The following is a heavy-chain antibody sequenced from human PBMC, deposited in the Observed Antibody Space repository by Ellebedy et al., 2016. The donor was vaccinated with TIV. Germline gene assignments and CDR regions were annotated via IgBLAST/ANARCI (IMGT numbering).Heavy chain of an antibody. CDR2: ISSSGSTI. Sequence: GESLKISCAASGFTFGSYEMNWVRQAPGKGLEWVSYISSSGSTIYYADSVKGRFTISRDNAKNSLYLQMNSLRAEDTAVYYCARDAPGGLDYYGMDVWGQGTTVTVSS. V-gene: IGHV3-48*03. CDR3: ARDAPGGLDYYGMDV. CDR1: GFTFGSYE. D-gene: IGHD3-10*01. J-gene: IGHJ6*02.